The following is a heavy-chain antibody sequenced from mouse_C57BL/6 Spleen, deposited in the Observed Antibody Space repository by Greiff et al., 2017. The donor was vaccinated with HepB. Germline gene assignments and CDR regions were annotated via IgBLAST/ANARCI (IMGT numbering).Heavy chain of an antibody. V-gene: IGHV6-6*01. CDR1: GFTFSDAW. Sequence: DVQLQESGGGLVQPGGSMKLSCAASGFTFSDAWMDWVRQSPEKGLEWVAEIRNKANNHATYYAESVKGRFTISRDDSKSSVYLQMNSLRAEDTGIYYCTRGRYRYYGSSHWYFDVWGTGTTVTVSS. CDR2: IRNKANNHAT. D-gene: IGHD1-1*01. J-gene: IGHJ1*03. CDR3: TRGRYRYYGSSHWYFDV.